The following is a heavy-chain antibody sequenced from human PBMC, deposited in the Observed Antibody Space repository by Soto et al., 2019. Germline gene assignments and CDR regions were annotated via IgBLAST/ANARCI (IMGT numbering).Heavy chain of an antibody. J-gene: IGHJ6*02. V-gene: IGHV1-8*01. CDR2: MNPNSGNT. D-gene: IGHD3-10*01. CDR3: ARGPYYHGSGRPRGMDV. Sequence: ASVKVSCKASGYTFTSYDINWVRQATGQGLEWMGWMNPNSGNTGYAQKFQGRVTMTRNTSISTAYMELSSLRSEDTAVYYCARGPYYHGSGRPRGMDVWGQGTTVTVSS. CDR1: GYTFTSYD.